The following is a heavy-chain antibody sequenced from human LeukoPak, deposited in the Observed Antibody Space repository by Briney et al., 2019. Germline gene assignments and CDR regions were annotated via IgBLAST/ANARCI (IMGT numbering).Heavy chain of an antibody. CDR1: GGSISSYY. CDR3: ARLLEVEIATIGSYYFDY. Sequence: SETLSLTCTVSGGSISSYYWSWIRQPPGEGREWIGYIYYSGSTNYNPSLKSRVTISVDTSKNQLSLKLSSVTAAATAVYYCARLLEVEIATIGSYYFDYWGQGTLVTVSS. J-gene: IGHJ4*02. V-gene: IGHV4-59*08. CDR2: IYYSGST. D-gene: IGHD1-1*01.